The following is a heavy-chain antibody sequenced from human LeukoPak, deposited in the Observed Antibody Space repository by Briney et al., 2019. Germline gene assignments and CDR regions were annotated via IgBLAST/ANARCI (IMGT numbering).Heavy chain of an antibody. V-gene: IGHV3-30*02. CDR2: IRYDGSHI. D-gene: IGHD2-15*01. J-gene: IGHJ3*02. Sequence: GGSLRLSCAASGFAFSSHGMHWVRQAPGKGLEWVAIIRYDGSHIYYTDSVKGRFTISRDNSKNTLYLQMNSLRVEDTAMYYCAKEGCSGGTCYLNPFAIWGQGTMVIVSS. CDR3: AKEGCSGGTCYLNPFAI. CDR1: GFAFSSHG.